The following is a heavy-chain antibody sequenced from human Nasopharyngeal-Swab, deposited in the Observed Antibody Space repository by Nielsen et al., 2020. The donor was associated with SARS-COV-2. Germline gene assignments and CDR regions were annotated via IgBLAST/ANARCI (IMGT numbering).Heavy chain of an antibody. J-gene: IGHJ4*02. V-gene: IGHV5-10-1*04. CDR2: IDPSDSET. D-gene: IGHD6-19*01. CDR3: ARPPAYSSGLFDY. Sequence: MCCAGWGYRCARYWITWMRQMPGKGLEWMGKIDPSDSETKYSPSFQGQVTISADKSISTAYLQWSSLKASDTAMYYCARPPAYSSGLFDYWGQGTLVTVSS. CDR1: GYRCARYW.